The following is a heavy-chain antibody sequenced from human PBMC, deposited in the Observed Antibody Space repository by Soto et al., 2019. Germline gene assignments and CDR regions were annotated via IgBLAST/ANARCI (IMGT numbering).Heavy chain of an antibody. V-gene: IGHV1-8*01. CDR2: VNPNSGNT. CDR1: GYTFTSYD. J-gene: IGHJ5*02. CDR3: ARGLLWFGEGWFDP. D-gene: IGHD3-10*01. Sequence: GASVKVSCKASGYTFTSYDINWVRQATGQGLEWMGWVNPNSGNTGYAQKFQGRVTMTRNTSISTAYMELSSLRSEDTAVYYCARGLLWFGEGWFDPWGQGTLVTVSS.